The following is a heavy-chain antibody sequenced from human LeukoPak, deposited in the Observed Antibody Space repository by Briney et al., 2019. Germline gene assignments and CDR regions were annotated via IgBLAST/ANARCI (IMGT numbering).Heavy chain of an antibody. D-gene: IGHD5-24*01. J-gene: IGHJ4*02. Sequence: GESLKISCKGSGDTFATSWIGWVCQMPGKGLEWMGIIYPGDSDTRYSPSFQGQVTISADKSISTAYLQWRSLKASDTAIYYCARLMPTIRFYDYWGQGTLVTVSP. CDR3: ARLMPTIRFYDY. CDR2: IYPGDSDT. V-gene: IGHV5-51*01. CDR1: GDTFATSW.